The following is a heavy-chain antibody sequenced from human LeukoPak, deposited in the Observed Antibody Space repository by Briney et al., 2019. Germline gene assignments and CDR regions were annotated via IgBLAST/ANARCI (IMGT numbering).Heavy chain of an antibody. D-gene: IGHD6-13*01. Sequence: SETLSLTCTVSGGSISSYYWSWIRQPPGKGLEWIGYIYYSGSTNYNPSLKSRVTISVDTSKNQFSLKLSSATAADTAVYYCARTVRQLNAFDIWGQGTMVTVSS. CDR2: IYYSGST. J-gene: IGHJ3*02. V-gene: IGHV4-59*01. CDR1: GGSISSYY. CDR3: ARTVRQLNAFDI.